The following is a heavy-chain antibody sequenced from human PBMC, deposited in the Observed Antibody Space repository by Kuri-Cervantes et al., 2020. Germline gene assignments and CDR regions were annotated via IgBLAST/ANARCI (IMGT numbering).Heavy chain of an antibody. J-gene: IGHJ6*02. CDR3: AREDVLRFYGTDV. CDR2: ISGSGGST. CDR1: GFTFSSYA. D-gene: IGHD3-3*01. V-gene: IGHV3-23*01. Sequence: GESLKISCAASGFTFSSYAMSWVRQAPGKGLEWVSAISGSGGSTYYADSVKGRFTISRDNSKNTLYLQMNSLRAEDTAVYYCAREDVLRFYGTDVWGQGTTVTVSS.